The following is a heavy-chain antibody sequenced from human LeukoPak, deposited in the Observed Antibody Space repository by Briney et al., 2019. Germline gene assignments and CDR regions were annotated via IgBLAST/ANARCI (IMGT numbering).Heavy chain of an antibody. V-gene: IGHV1-8*03. CDR1: GFTFTSYD. D-gene: IGHD6-13*01. CDR2: MNPNSGNT. Sequence: GGSLRLSCAASGFTFTSYDINWVRQATGQGLEWMGWMNPNSGNTGYAQKFQGRVTITRNTSISTAYMEQSSLRSEDTAVYYCARESSGIAATDKIDFWGQGTLVTVSS. J-gene: IGHJ4*02. CDR3: ARESSGIAATDKIDF.